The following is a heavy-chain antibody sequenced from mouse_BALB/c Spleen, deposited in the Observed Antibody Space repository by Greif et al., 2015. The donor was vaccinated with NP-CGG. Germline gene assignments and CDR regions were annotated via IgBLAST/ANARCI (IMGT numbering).Heavy chain of an antibody. J-gene: IGHJ4*01. CDR1: GYTFTSYY. CDR2: INPSNGGT. CDR3: TRSLITTVVDGYYAMDY. Sequence: VQLQQSGAELVKPGASVKLSCKASGYTFTSYYMYWVKQRPGQGLEWIGGINPSNGGTNFNEKFKSKATLTVDKSSSTAYMQLSSLTSEDSAVYYCTRSLITTVVDGYYAMDYWGQGTSVTVSS. D-gene: IGHD1-1*01. V-gene: IGHV1S81*02.